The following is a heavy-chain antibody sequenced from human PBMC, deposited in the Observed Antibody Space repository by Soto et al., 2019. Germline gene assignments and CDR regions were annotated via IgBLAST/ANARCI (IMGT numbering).Heavy chain of an antibody. CDR3: ARVLAEDIVVGVAARAPGIYGMDG. J-gene: IGHJ6*02. CDR2: IYYSGST. Sequence: SETLSLTCTVSGGSISSGDYYWSWIRQPPGKGLEWIGYIYYSGSTYYNPSLKSRVTISVDTSKNQFSLKLSSVTAADTAVYYCARVLAEDIVVGVAARAPGIYGMDGWGQGTTVTVSS. CDR1: GGSISSGDYY. V-gene: IGHV4-30-4*01. D-gene: IGHD2-15*01.